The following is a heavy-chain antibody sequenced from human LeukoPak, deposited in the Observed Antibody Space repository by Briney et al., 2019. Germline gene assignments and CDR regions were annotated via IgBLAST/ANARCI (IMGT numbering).Heavy chain of an antibody. J-gene: IGHJ6*02. V-gene: IGHV3-21*01. Sequence: GGSLRLSCAASGFTFSSYSMNWVRQAPGKGLEWVSSISSSSSYIYYADSVKGRFTISRENAKNSLYLQMNSLRAEDTAVYYCARDLHYGDNYYYYGMDVWGQGTTVTVSS. D-gene: IGHD4-17*01. CDR2: ISSSSSYI. CDR1: GFTFSSYS. CDR3: ARDLHYGDNYYYYGMDV.